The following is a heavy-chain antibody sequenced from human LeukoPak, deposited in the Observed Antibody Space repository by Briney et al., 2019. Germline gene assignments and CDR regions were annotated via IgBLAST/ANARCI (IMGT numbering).Heavy chain of an antibody. CDR3: ARSGYYDSSGYYLDY. CDR1: GFTFSSYS. D-gene: IGHD3-22*01. CDR2: ISSSSSTI. Sequence: PGRSLRLSCAASGFTFSSYSMNWVRQAPGKGLEWVSYISSSSSTIYYADSVKGRFTISRDNAKNSLYLQMNSLRAEDTAVYYCARSGYYDSSGYYLDYWGQGTLVTVSS. V-gene: IGHV3-48*04. J-gene: IGHJ4*02.